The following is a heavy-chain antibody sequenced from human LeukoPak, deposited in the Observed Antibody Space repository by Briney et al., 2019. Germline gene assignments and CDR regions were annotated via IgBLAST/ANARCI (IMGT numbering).Heavy chain of an antibody. V-gene: IGHV3-7*05. D-gene: IGHD5-24*01. J-gene: IGHJ5*02. Sequence: PGGSLRLPCEASGFXFSNYWMIWVRQAPGKGLEWVGNIKQDGSEKRYADSVRGRFSISRDNAQTSLYLQMNSLRAEDTAVYYCARASDPWLQLTWGQGTLVTVSS. CDR1: GFXFSNYW. CDR3: ARASDPWLQLT. CDR2: IKQDGSEK.